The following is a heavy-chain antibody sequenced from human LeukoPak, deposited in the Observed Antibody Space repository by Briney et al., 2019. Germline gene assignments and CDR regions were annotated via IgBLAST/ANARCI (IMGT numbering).Heavy chain of an antibody. CDR1: GFTFDDYA. CDR3: AKAKGSLLWFGELSLDY. Sequence: GGSLRLSCAAFGFTFDDYAMHWVRQAPGKGLEWVSGISWNSGSIGYADSVKGRFTISRDNAKNSLYLQMNSLRAEDMALYYCAKAKGSLLWFGELSLDYWGQGTLVTVSS. V-gene: IGHV3-9*03. J-gene: IGHJ4*02. D-gene: IGHD3-10*01. CDR2: ISWNSGSI.